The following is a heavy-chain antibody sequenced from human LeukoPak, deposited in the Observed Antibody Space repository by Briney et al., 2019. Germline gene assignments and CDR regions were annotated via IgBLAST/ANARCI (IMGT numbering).Heavy chain of an antibody. CDR1: GYSISSAYY. D-gene: IGHD1-26*01. CDR3: ASTLKSRQAAVGNYYYMDV. V-gene: IGHV4-38-2*02. CDR2: MYHSGST. J-gene: IGHJ6*03. Sequence: SETLSLTCSVSGYSISSAYYWGWIRQPPGKGLEWIGTMYHSGSTNYNPSLKSRVTISVDTSKNQFSLKLSSVTAADTAVYYCASTLKSRQAAVGNYYYMDVWGKGTTVTISS.